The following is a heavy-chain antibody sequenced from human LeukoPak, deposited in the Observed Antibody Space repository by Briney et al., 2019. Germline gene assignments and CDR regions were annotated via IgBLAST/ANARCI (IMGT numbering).Heavy chain of an antibody. Sequence: GGSLRLSCAASGFTFSSYGMHWVRRAPGKGLEWVAFIRYDGSNKYYADSVKGRFTISRDNSKNTLYLQMNSLRAEDTAVYYCAKDRYSSSWYYFDYWGQGTLVTVSS. CDR3: AKDRYSSSWYYFDY. CDR1: GFTFSSYG. V-gene: IGHV3-30*02. CDR2: IRYDGSNK. J-gene: IGHJ4*02. D-gene: IGHD6-13*01.